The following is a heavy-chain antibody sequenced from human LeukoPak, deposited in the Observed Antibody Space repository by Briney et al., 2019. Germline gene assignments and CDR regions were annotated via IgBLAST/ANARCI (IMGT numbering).Heavy chain of an antibody. CDR2: INHSGST. D-gene: IGHD2-2*01. CDR3: ARRGFYCSSTSCCRLQNYYYYMDV. Sequence: PSETLSLTCTVSGGSISSYYWSWIRQPPGKGLEWIGEINHSGSTNYNPSLKSRVTISVDTSKNQFSLKLSSVTAADTAVYYCARRGFYCSSTSCCRLQNYYYYMDVWGKGTTVTISS. J-gene: IGHJ6*03. CDR1: GGSISSYY. V-gene: IGHV4-34*01.